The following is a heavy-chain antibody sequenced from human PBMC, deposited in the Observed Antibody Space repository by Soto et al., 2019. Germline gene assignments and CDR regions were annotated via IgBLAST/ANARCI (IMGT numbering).Heavy chain of an antibody. Sequence: VQLVESGGGVVQPGGSLRLSCAGSGFTFSSYGLHWVRQAPGKGLEWVAVISYAGSHKYYADSVKGRFTISRDNATKMLYLKMARPRAEDTAVHYRATVGAARYCGRSSCRPPADYSGQVDLGTVSS. J-gene: IGHJ4*02. CDR2: ISYAGSHK. CDR3: ATVGAARYCGRSSCRPPADY. CDR1: GFTFSSYG. V-gene: IGHV3-30*03. D-gene: IGHD2-15*01.